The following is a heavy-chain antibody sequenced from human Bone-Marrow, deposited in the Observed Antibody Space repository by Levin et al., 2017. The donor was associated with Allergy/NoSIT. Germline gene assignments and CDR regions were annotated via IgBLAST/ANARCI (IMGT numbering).Heavy chain of an antibody. J-gene: IGHJ4*02. Sequence: GESLKISCAASGISFSAYGMGWVRQAPGKGLEWVSSISGRNDNTYYADSVKGRFTISRDTSKNTLFLQMNSLSAEDTDVYFCAKDLLTYDSSGSYNVPFDDWGQGTLVTVSS. CDR1: GISFSAYG. CDR2: ISGRNDNT. V-gene: IGHV3-23*01. D-gene: IGHD3-22*01. CDR3: AKDLLTYDSSGSYNVPFDD.